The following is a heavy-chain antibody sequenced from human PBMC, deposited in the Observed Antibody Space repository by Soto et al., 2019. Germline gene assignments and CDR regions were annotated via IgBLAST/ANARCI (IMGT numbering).Heavy chain of an antibody. V-gene: IGHV4-39*01. CDR1: GASIITDNYF. CDR2: ISYSGRT. Sequence: SETLSLTCTVSGASIITDNYFWVWIRQSPRRGLELIGSISYSGRTYDNPSLQSRVTISIDASKNQFSLKLTSVTTADTAVYYCARRRASDYGGNHHPYYFDRWGQGALVTAPQ. CDR3: ARRRASDYGGNHHPYYFDR. J-gene: IGHJ4*02. D-gene: IGHD4-17*01.